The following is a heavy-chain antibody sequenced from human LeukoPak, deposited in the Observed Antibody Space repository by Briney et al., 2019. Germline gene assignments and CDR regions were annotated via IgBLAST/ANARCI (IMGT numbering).Heavy chain of an antibody. D-gene: IGHD3-9*01. CDR1: GFTFSNAW. CDR3: TTDLGSPYSDVLTGYFF. J-gene: IGHJ4*02. CDR2: IKSKTDGGTT. V-gene: IGHV3-15*01. Sequence: GGSLRLSCAASGFTFSNAWLSWVRQAPGKGLEWVGRIKSKTDGGTTDYAAPVKGRFTISRDDSKNTLFLQMNSLKTEDTAVYYCTTDLGSPYSDVLTGYFFWGQGTLVTVSS.